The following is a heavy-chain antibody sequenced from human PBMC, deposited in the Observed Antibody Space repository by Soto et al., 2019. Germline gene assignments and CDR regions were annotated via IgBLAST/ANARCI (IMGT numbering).Heavy chain of an antibody. CDR2: IKTKPNNYAT. Sequence: GGSLRLSCAASGFAFSGSAMHWVRQASGKGLEWVGRIKTKPNNYATAYAASVKGRFTISRDDSKSTAYLQMNSLKTDDTALYYCTPYYYDSSGYPYPGYWGQGTLVTVS. CDR3: TPYYYDSSGYPYPGY. D-gene: IGHD3-22*01. V-gene: IGHV3-73*01. CDR1: GFAFSGSA. J-gene: IGHJ4*02.